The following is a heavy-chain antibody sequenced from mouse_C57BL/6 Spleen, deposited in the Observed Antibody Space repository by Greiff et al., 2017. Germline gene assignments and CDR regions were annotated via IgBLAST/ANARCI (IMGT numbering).Heavy chain of an antibody. D-gene: IGHD2-3*01. CDR2: IHPNSGST. J-gene: IGHJ2*01. Sequence: QVQLQQPGAELVKPGASVKLSCKASGYTFTSYWMHWVKQRPGQGLEWIGMIHPNSGSTNYNEKFKSKATLTVDKSSSTAYMQLSSLTSEDSAVYYCARADGYYGGSYFDYWGQGTTLTVSS. CDR1: GYTFTSYW. CDR3: ARADGYYGGSYFDY. V-gene: IGHV1-64*01.